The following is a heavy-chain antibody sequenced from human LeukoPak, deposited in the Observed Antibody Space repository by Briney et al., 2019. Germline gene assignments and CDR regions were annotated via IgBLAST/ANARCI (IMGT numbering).Heavy chain of an antibody. J-gene: IGHJ4*02. Sequence: PGGSLRLSCAASGFTYSSYAMHWVRQAPGKGLEWVAVVTYDGSKKYYADSVRGRFTISRDNPKNTLYLQMSSLRAEDTAVYYCKRDLSDYYGFEYWGQGTLVTVSS. CDR2: VTYDGSKK. V-gene: IGHV3-30-3*01. CDR3: KRDLSDYYGFEY. D-gene: IGHD4-17*01. CDR1: GFTYSSYA.